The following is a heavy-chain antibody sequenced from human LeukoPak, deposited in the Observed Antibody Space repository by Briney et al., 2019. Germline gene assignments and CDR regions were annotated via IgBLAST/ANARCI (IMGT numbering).Heavy chain of an antibody. V-gene: IGHV4-30-2*01. J-gene: IGHJ4*02. CDR1: GGSISSGGYS. CDR3: ATSTISAPGTGFDDF. D-gene: IGHD1-1*01. CDR2: IYHSGST. Sequence: PSETLSLTCAVSGGSISSGGYSWSWIRQPPGKGLEWIGYIYHSGSTNYNPSLKSRVTISVDTSKNQFSLRLTSVTVADTAVYFCATSTISAPGTGFDDFWGQGILVTVSS.